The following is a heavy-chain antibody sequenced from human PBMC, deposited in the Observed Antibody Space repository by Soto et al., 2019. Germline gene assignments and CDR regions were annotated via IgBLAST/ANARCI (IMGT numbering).Heavy chain of an antibody. CDR1: GFTFTSSA. V-gene: IGHV1-58*01. Sequence: QMQLVQSGPEVKKPGTSVKVSCKASGFTFTSSAVQWVREARGQRLEWLGWIVVGYGNTNYTQKFQERVTINRDTSTSTANMERSSLTSENTAVYYCAADPHSSPYYNYGMDVWGQGTTVTVSS. CDR2: IVVGYGNT. J-gene: IGHJ6*02. D-gene: IGHD6-13*01. CDR3: AADPHSSPYYNYGMDV.